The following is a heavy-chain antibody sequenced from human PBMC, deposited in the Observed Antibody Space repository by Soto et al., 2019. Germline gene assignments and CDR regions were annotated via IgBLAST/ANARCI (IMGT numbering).Heavy chain of an antibody. Sequence: EVQLLESGGGLVQPGGSLRLSCAASGFTFSSYAMSWVRQAPGKGLEWVSAISGSGGSTYYADSVKGRFTISRDNSKSPLYLQMKRLRAEATAVYYCAKGWIAVAGTGGADYWGQGTLVTVSS. CDR1: GFTFSSYA. J-gene: IGHJ4*02. D-gene: IGHD6-19*01. V-gene: IGHV3-23*01. CDR2: ISGSGGST. CDR3: AKGWIAVAGTGGADY.